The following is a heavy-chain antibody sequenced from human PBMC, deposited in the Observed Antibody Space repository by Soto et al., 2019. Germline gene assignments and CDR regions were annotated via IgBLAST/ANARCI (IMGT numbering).Heavy chain of an antibody. J-gene: IGHJ4*02. V-gene: IGHV4-31*03. CDR3: ARGVGATLGYCFDY. CDR2: IYYSGST. Sequence: QVQLQESGPGLVKPSQTLSLTCTVSGGSISSGGYYWSWLRQHPGKGLEWIGYIYYSGSTDYNTSRKSRVTIAVDTSKKRFSLKLSSVTAADTAVYYCARGVGATLGYCFDYWGQGTLVTVSS. D-gene: IGHD1-26*01. CDR1: GGSISSGGYY.